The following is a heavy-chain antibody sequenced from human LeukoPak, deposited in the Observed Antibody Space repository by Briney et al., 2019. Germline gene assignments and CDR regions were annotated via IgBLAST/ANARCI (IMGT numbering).Heavy chain of an antibody. CDR1: GGSISSYY. J-gene: IGHJ3*02. V-gene: IGHV4-59*01. D-gene: IGHD3-22*01. Sequence: PSETLSLTCTVSGGSISSYYWSWIRQPPGKGLEWIGYIYYSGSTNYNPSLKSRVTLSVDTSKNQFSLKLSSVTAADTAVYYCARDPTMIGLGDAFDIWGQGTMVTVSS. CDR2: IYYSGST. CDR3: ARDPTMIGLGDAFDI.